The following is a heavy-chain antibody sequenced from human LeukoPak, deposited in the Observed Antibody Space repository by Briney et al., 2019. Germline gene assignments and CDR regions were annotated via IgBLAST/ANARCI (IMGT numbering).Heavy chain of an antibody. D-gene: IGHD2-21*02. Sequence: GGSLRLSCAASGFTFSDYYMSWIRQAPGKGLEWVSHISSSGTIYYADSVKGRATISRDNAKNSLYLQMNSLRAEDTAVYYCARPAYCGGNCYYFPDYWGQGTLVTVSS. CDR3: ARPAYCGGNCYYFPDY. V-gene: IGHV3-11*04. J-gene: IGHJ4*02. CDR1: GFTFSDYY. CDR2: ISSSGTI.